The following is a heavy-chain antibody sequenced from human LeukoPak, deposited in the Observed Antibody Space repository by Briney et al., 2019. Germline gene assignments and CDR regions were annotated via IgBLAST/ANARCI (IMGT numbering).Heavy chain of an antibody. D-gene: IGHD3-3*01. J-gene: IGHJ4*02. CDR3: GEGRFLDSRLDY. V-gene: IGHV3-48*03. CDR2: ISSGSTTT. Sequence: GGSLRLSCAASGFTFSSFEMTWIRQAPGKGLEWISYISSGSTTTYYADSVRGRFTVSRDNDNNFLFLDMDNLRADDTAVYYCGEGRFLDSRLDYWGQGTLVTVTS. CDR1: GFTFSSFE.